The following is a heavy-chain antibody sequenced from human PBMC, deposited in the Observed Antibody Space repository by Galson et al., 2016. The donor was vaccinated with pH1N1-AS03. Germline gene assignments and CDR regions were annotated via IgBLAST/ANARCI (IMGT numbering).Heavy chain of an antibody. J-gene: IGHJ3*01. Sequence: SVKVSCKVSGNTLTELSIQWARQAPGEGLDWMGGFDPDNTETVYAQKFQGRVTMTEDTSTDTAYMELSSLRSGDTAKYYCVTTAYAFGLGSVDALDVWGQGTKVTVSS. CDR3: VTTAYAFGLGSVDALDV. CDR2: FDPDNTET. V-gene: IGHV1-24*01. D-gene: IGHD3-16*01. CDR1: GNTLTELS.